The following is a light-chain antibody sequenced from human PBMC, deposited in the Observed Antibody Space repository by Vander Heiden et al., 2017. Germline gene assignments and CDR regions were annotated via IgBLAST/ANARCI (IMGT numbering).Light chain of an antibody. CDR3: QSYDSSLSAVV. CDR2: GNS. V-gene: IGLV1-40*01. CDR1: SCNIGAGYY. J-gene: IGLJ2*01. Sequence: QPVLTPPPPVSAAPVPRVTISCTGSSCNIGAGYYVHWYQQLPGTAPKLLIYGNSNRPSGVPDRFSGSKSGTSASLAITGLQAEDEADYYCQSYDSSLSAVVFGGGTKLTVL.